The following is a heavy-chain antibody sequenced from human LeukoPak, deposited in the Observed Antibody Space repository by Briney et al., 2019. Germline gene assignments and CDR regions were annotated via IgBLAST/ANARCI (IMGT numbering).Heavy chain of an antibody. D-gene: IGHD2-2*01. CDR3: AKDGDIVVVPAACYFDY. CDR2: ISYDGSNK. CDR1: GFTFSSYG. J-gene: IGHJ4*02. V-gene: IGHV3-30*18. Sequence: PGRSLRLSCAASGFTFSSYGMHWVRQAPGKELEWVAVISYDGSNKYYADSVKGRFTISRDNSKNTLYLQMNSLRAEDTAVYYCAKDGDIVVVPAACYFDYWGQGTLVTVSS.